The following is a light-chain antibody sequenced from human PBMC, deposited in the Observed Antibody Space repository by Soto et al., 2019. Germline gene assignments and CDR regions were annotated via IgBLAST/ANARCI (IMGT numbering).Light chain of an antibody. CDR3: SSYAGSSTHV. CDR1: SSDVGSSNL. V-gene: IGLV2-23*02. Sequence: QSVLTQPASVSGSPGQSITFSCTGTSSDVGSSNLVSWYQQHPGKAPKLLIYEVSKRPSGVSNRFSGSKSGNTASLTISGLQAEDEADYYCSSYAGSSTHVFGTGTMVTV. CDR2: EVS. J-gene: IGLJ1*01.